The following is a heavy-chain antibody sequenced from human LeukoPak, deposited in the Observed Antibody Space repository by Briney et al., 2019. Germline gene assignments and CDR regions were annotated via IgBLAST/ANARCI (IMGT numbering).Heavy chain of an antibody. D-gene: IGHD3-22*01. Sequence: ASVKVSCKASGYTFTGYYIHWVRQAPGQGLEWVGWINPNSGGTNYAQKFQGRVTITADKSTSTAYMELSSLRSEDTAVYYCARGMGYDSSGYYSPLDYWGQGTLVTVSS. J-gene: IGHJ4*02. CDR1: GYTFTGYY. CDR3: ARGMGYDSSGYYSPLDY. CDR2: INPNSGGT. V-gene: IGHV1-2*02.